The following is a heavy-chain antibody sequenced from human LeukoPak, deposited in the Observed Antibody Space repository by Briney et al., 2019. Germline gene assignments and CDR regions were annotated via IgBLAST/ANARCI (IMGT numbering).Heavy chain of an antibody. J-gene: IGHJ3*02. Sequence: SETLSLTCTVSGGSFSSYYWSWIRQPPGKGLEWIGYLHYSGSTNYNPSLKSRVTISIDTSKNQFSLKLRSVTAADTAIYYCARQGYDILTGYIDAFDIWGQGTMVTVSS. CDR3: ARQGYDILTGYIDAFDI. D-gene: IGHD3-9*01. CDR2: LHYSGST. CDR1: GGSFSSYY. V-gene: IGHV4-59*08.